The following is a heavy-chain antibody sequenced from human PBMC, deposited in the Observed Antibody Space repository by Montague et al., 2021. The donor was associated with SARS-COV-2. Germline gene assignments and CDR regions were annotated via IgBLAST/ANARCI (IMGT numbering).Heavy chain of an antibody. CDR3: ARGCLSYFGAGSHCYGMDV. J-gene: IGHJ6*02. CDR2: ISDSGST. D-gene: IGHD3-10*01. V-gene: IGHV4-59*01. Sequence: ETLSLTCSVSGTSITSYYWNWIWQPPGKGLEWIGYISDSGSTNYSPSLKSRVTMSVDTSKNQMSLKLTSVTAADTAVYYCARGCLSYFGAGSHCYGMDVWGQGTTVTVSS. CDR1: GTSITSYY.